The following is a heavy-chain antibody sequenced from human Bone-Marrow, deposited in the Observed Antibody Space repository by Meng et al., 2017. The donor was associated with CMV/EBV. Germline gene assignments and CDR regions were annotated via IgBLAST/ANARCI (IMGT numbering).Heavy chain of an antibody. CDR1: GFTFRSSW. Sequence: GESLKIPCAASGFTFRSSWMGWVRQAPGKGLEWVANIKQDGSEKYYVDSVKGRFTISRDNAKNSLYLQMNSLRAEDMAVYYCARDPLYCSSTSCYLWHAFDIWGQGTMVTVSS. CDR3: ARDPLYCSSTSCYLWHAFDI. CDR2: IKQDGSEK. V-gene: IGHV3-7*01. D-gene: IGHD2-2*01. J-gene: IGHJ3*02.